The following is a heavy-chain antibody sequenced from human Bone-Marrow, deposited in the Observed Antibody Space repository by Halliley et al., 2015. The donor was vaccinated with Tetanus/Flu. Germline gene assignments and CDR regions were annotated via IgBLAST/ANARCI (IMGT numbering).Heavy chain of an antibody. CDR2: ISGSNVV. V-gene: IGHV3-11*01. Sequence: CAASGFTFSDHHMSWIRQAPGKGLEWVSYISGSNVVYYADAVNGRFSISRDNAKNSLYLHLTSLRAEDMAVYYCARGGLEGVTTPYFDLWGRGTLVTVSS. J-gene: IGHJ4*02. CDR3: ARGGLEGVTTPYFDL. CDR1: GFTFSDHH. D-gene: IGHD1-26*01.